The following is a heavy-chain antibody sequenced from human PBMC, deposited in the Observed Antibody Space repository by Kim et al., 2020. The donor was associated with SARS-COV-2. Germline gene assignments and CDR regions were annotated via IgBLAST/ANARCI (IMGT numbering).Heavy chain of an antibody. CDR2: ISGDGGST. Sequence: GGSLRLSCAASGFTFDDYAMHWVRQAPGKGLEWVSLISGDGGSTYYADSVKGRFTISRDNSKNSLYLQMNSLRTEDTALYYCAKDMGDYVWGSYRINYYYYGMDVWGQGTTVTVSS. J-gene: IGHJ6*02. D-gene: IGHD3-16*02. CDR1: GFTFDDYA. V-gene: IGHV3-43*02. CDR3: AKDMGDYVWGSYRINYYYYGMDV.